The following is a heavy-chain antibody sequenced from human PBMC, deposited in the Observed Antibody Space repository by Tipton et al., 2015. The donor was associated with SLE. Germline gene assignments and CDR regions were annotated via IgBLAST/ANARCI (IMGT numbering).Heavy chain of an antibody. V-gene: IGHV4-59*08. CDR3: ARATLWFGED. D-gene: IGHD3-10*01. J-gene: IGHJ4*02. CDR1: GGSISSYY. Sequence: TLSLTCTVSGGSISSYYWSWIRQPPGKGLEWIGYIYYSGSTNYNPSLKSRVTISVDTSKNQFSLKLSSVTAADTAVYYCARATLWFGEDWGQGTLVTVSS. CDR2: IYYSGST.